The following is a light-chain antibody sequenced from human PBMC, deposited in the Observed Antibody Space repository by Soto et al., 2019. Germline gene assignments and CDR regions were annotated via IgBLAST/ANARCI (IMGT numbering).Light chain of an antibody. CDR1: QSVSSGF. V-gene: IGKV3-20*01. Sequence: ETGVTESPGTLSLSPGERASLSCRASQSVSSGFLAWYQQKLGQAPRLLIYGASSRATGIPDRFSGSGSGAEFTLTISSLQSEDFAVYYCQQYNNWPRTFCQGTKVDI. J-gene: IGKJ1*01. CDR2: GAS. CDR3: QQYNNWPRT.